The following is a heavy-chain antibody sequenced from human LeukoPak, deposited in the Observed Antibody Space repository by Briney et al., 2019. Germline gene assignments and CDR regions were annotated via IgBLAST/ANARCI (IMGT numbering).Heavy chain of an antibody. Sequence: SETLSLTCTVSGGSISSYYWSWIRQPPGKGLEWIGYIYYSGSTNYNPSLKSRVTISVDTSKNQFSLKLSSVTAADTAVYYCARGDSGIQYYFDYWGQGTLVTVSS. J-gene: IGHJ4*02. CDR3: ARGDSGIQYYFDY. V-gene: IGHV4-59*01. D-gene: IGHD1-26*01. CDR1: GGSISSYY. CDR2: IYYSGST.